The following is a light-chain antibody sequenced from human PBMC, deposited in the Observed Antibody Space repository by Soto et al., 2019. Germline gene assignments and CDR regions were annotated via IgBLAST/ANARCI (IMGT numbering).Light chain of an antibody. CDR2: EVS. CDR3: ESYTSSSTWV. CDR1: SSDVGGYNY. V-gene: IGLV2-14*01. Sequence: QSVLTQPASVSGSPGQSITISCTGTSSDVGGYNYVSWYQQHPGKAPKLMIYEVSNRPSGVSNRFSGSKSDNMASLTISGLQDEDEADYYCESYTSSSTWVFGGGTKLTVL. J-gene: IGLJ3*02.